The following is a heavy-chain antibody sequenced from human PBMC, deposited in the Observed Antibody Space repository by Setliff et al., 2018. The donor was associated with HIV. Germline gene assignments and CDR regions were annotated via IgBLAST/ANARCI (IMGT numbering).Heavy chain of an antibody. V-gene: IGHV3-30*02. Sequence: GSLRLSCAASGFPFTSFSMNWVRQAPGKGLEWVAFIRFDGYNKYYADSVKGRFTISRDNSKNTLYLQMNSLGADDRAVYYCAKVRLMFLDDAFDIWGQGTMVTVSS. J-gene: IGHJ3*02. CDR1: GFPFTSFS. D-gene: IGHD5-12*01. CDR2: IRFDGYNK. CDR3: AKVRLMFLDDAFDI.